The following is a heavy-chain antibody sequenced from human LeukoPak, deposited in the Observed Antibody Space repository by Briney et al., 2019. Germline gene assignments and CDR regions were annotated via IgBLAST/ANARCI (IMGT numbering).Heavy chain of an antibody. CDR2: INHSGNP. CDR3: ARGRYSSGWYRRGWPVDY. D-gene: IGHD6-19*01. V-gene: IGHV4-34*01. CDR1: GGSFSGYY. Sequence: SETLSLTCAVYGGSFSGYYWSWIRQPPGKGLEWIGEINHSGNPNYNPSLKSRVTISVDRSRNQFSLQLSSVTAADTAVYYGARGRYSSGWYRRGWPVDYWGQGTLVTVSS. J-gene: IGHJ4*02.